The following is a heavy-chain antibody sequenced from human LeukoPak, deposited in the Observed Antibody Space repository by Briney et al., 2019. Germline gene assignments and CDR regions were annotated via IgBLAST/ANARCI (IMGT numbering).Heavy chain of an antibody. CDR3: TAIFWGGKTTPDY. CDR2: IRSKANSYAT. V-gene: IGHV3-73*01. Sequence: GGSLRLSCAASGFTFSGSAMHWVRQASGKGLEWVGRIRSKANSYATAYAASVKGRFTISRDDSKNTAYLQMNSLKTEDTAVYYCTAIFWGGKTTPDYCGQGNLVTVSS. D-gene: IGHD3-16*01. CDR1: GFTFSGSA. J-gene: IGHJ4*02.